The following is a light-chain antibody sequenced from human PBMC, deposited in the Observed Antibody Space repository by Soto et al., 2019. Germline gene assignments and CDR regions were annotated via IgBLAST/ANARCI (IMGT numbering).Light chain of an antibody. CDR1: QSIGDL. Sequence: DIQMTQSPSTLSASVEDRVTITCRASQSIGDLLAWYQQKPGEAPKLLIYKASYLESGVPSRFSGSGSGTEFTLTISSLQPDDFATYYCQQYNTYSSLTFGGGTKVDIK. CDR2: KAS. V-gene: IGKV1-5*03. J-gene: IGKJ4*01. CDR3: QQYNTYSSLT.